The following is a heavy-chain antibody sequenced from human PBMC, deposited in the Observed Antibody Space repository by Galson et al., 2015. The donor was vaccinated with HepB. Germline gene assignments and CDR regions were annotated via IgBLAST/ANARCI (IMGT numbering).Heavy chain of an antibody. Sequence: SLRLSCAASGFTFSSYSMNWVRQAPGKGLEWVSYISSSSSTIYYADSVKGRFTIFRDNAKNSLYLQMNSLRAEDTAVYYCASPFGDCGGDYWGQGTLVTVSS. J-gene: IGHJ4*02. V-gene: IGHV3-48*01. CDR3: ASPFGDCGGDY. CDR2: ISSSSSTI. CDR1: GFTFSSYS. D-gene: IGHD4-23*01.